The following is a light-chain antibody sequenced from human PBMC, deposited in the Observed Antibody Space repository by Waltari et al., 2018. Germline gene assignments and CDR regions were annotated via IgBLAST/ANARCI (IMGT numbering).Light chain of an antibody. Sequence: EIVLTPSPGSLSLSQGARAPLSCRARQSISRTLVWYQKKPGQAPRLLIYAASTRATGIPDRFSGSGSGTDFSLTISRLEPEDFAVYYCQHYLRLPVTFGQGTKVEIK. V-gene: IGKV3-20*01. CDR3: QHYLRLPVT. J-gene: IGKJ1*01. CDR2: AAS. CDR1: QSISRT.